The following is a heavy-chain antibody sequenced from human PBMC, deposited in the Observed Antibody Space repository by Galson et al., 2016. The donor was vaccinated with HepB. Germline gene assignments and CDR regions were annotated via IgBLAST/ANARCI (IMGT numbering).Heavy chain of an antibody. CDR1: GYSFSCYW. CDR2: ISPGDSDT. J-gene: IGHJ4*02. V-gene: IGHV5-51*01. CDR3: ARRPPVTGRSGHYFDS. Sequence: QSGAEVKKPGESLKISCKGSGYSFSCYWIGWVRQMPGKGLEWMGIISPGDSDTRYSPSFQGQVTISVDKAINTAYMQWSSLKASDSGIYYCARRPPVTGRSGHYFDSWGQGTLVTVSS. D-gene: IGHD4-11*01.